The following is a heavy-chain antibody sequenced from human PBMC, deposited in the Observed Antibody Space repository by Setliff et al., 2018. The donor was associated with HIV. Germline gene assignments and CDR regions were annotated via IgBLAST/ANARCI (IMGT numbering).Heavy chain of an antibody. Sequence: GASVKVSCKASGYTFRSYGINWVRQAPGQGLEWMGWINTNTGKPTYAQGFTGRYVFSLDTSVSAAYLQINSLKAEDCAVYYCASFSGYIDWSTHNWFDPWGQGTLVTVSS. CDR3: ASFSGYIDWSTHNWFDP. CDR2: INTNTGKP. D-gene: IGHD3-9*01. CDR1: GYTFRSYG. V-gene: IGHV7-4-1*02. J-gene: IGHJ5*02.